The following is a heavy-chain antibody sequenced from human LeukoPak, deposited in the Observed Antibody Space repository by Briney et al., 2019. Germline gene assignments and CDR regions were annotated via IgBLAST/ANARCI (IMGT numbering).Heavy chain of an antibody. CDR1: GFTFSSYA. V-gene: IGHV3-30-3*01. Sequence: PGGSLRLSCAASGFTFSSYAMPWVRQAPGKGLEWVAVISYDGSNKYYADSVKGRFTISRDNSKNTLYLQMNSLRAEDTAVYYCARDTGYYGSGTQGYWGQGTLVTVSS. J-gene: IGHJ4*02. D-gene: IGHD3-10*01. CDR3: ARDTGYYGSGTQGY. CDR2: ISYDGSNK.